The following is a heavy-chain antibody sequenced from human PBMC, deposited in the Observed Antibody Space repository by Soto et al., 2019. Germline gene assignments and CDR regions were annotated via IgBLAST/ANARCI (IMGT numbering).Heavy chain of an antibody. CDR3: ATNTPGTGWFNSYHYYGMDL. D-gene: IGHD3-9*01. Sequence: SVKVSCKASGFPLSNSAVQWVRQARGQRLAWIGRIVVGTGNTDYAQKFQERVTITRDMSTRAAYMELSSLRSEDTAVYYCATNTPGTGWFNSYHYYGMDLWGQGTTVTVSS. CDR1: GFPLSNSA. V-gene: IGHV1-58*01. CDR2: IVVGTGNT. J-gene: IGHJ6*02.